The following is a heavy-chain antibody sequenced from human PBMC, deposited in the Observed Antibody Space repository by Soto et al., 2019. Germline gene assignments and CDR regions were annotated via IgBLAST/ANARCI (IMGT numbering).Heavy chain of an antibody. Sequence: SETLSLTCTVSCGSISSGGYYWSWIRQHPGKGLEWIGCVYYNGRTYYNPSLKSRITISVDTSKKHFSLKLSSVTAADTAVYYCASTKDYSSSLDYWGQGILVTVSS. CDR3: ASTKDYSSSLDY. J-gene: IGHJ4*02. V-gene: IGHV4-31*03. CDR2: VYYNGRT. CDR1: CGSISSGGYY. D-gene: IGHD6-6*01.